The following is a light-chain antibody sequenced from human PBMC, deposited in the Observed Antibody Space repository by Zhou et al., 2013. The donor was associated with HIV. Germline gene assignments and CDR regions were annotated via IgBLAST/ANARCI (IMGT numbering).Light chain of an antibody. Sequence: QSALTQPASVSGSPGQSITISCTGTSSDVGGHNYVSWYQQHPGKAPKLMIYDVSNRPSGVSNRFSGSKSGNTASLTISGLQAEDEGDYYXSSYTSSSSXVFGTGTKVTV. J-gene: IGLJ1*01. CDR3: SSYTSSSSXV. CDR1: SSDVGGHNY. CDR2: DVS. V-gene: IGLV2-14*03.